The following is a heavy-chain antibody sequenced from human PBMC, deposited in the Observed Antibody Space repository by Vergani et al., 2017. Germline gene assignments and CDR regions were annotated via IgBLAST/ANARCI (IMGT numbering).Heavy chain of an antibody. CDR3: AGPQGTSAYYYGWFDY. CDR2: ISSDGGST. CDR1: GFTFSTYA. J-gene: IGHJ4*02. D-gene: IGHD3-22*01. V-gene: IGHV3-23*01. Sequence: EVQLLESGGGLVQPGGSLRLSCAASGFTFSTYAMTWVRQAPGKGLEWVSTISSDGGSTYYADSVKGRFTISRDNSKSTLSLQMNSLTAEDTAIYYCAGPQGTSAYYYGWFDYWGQGILVTVSS.